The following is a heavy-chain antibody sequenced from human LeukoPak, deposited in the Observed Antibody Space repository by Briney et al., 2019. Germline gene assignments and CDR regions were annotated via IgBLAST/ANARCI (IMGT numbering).Heavy chain of an antibody. D-gene: IGHD5-12*01. CDR3: ATDLMGGGYSGYDLIDY. CDR2: VGPEDGET. J-gene: IGHJ4*02. V-gene: IGHV1-24*01. CDR1: GYTLTELS. Sequence: ASVKVSCKFSGYTLTELSMHWVRQAPGKGLEWMGGVGPEDGETIYAQKFQGRVTMTEDTSTDTAYMELSSLRSEDTAVYYCATDLMGGGYSGYDLIDYWGQGTLVTVSS.